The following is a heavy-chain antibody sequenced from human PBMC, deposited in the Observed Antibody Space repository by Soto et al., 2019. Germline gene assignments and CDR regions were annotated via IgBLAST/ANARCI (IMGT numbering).Heavy chain of an antibody. CDR2: IYSSGSTSGST. D-gene: IGHD3-22*01. V-gene: IGHV4-4*07. Sequence: TLSLTCTVSGGSISSYYWSWIRQPAGKGLEWIGRIYSSGSTSGSTNYNPSLKSRVTMSVDTSKNQFSLKLSSVTAADTAVYYCARDRNYYDTSDYYSKFDYWGQGTLVTVSS. CDR3: ARDRNYYDTSDYYSKFDY. CDR1: GGSISSYY. J-gene: IGHJ4*02.